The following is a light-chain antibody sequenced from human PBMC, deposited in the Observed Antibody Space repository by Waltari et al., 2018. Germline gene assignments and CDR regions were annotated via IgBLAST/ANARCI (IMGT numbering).Light chain of an antibody. CDR1: QTVRTTY. J-gene: IGKJ4*01. CDR3: QLYDISPLT. CDR2: GAS. V-gene: IGKV3-20*01. Sequence: EIVLTQSPGTLSLSPGERATLSCRASQTVRTTYLAWYQQKPGQAPTLVIHGASSRATGIPDRFSGSGSGTDFSLTISSLEPEDFAVYYCQLYDISPLTFGGGTKVEIK.